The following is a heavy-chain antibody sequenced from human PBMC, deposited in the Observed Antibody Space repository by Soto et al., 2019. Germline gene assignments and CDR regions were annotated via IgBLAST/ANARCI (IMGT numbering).Heavy chain of an antibody. J-gene: IGHJ6*02. CDR1: GFTFSSYG. CDR2: ISYDGSNK. Sequence: PGGSLRLSCAASGFTFSSYGMHWVRQAPGKGLEWVAVISYDGSNKYYADSVKGRFTISRDNSKNTLYLQMNSLRAEDTAVYYCAKGLWAYDFFGMDVWGQGTTVTVSS. D-gene: IGHD3-16*01. V-gene: IGHV3-30*18. CDR3: AKGLWAYDFFGMDV.